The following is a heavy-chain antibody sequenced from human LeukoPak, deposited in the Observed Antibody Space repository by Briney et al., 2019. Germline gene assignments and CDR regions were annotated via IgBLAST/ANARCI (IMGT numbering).Heavy chain of an antibody. Sequence: ASVKVSCKASGYTFTSYYMHWVRQAPGQGLEWMGIINPSGGSTSYAQKFQGRVTITADKSTSTAYMEVSSLRSEDTAVYYCAGGRPRGYCSGGSCYHNFDYWGQGTLVTVSS. CDR3: AGGRPRGYCSGGSCYHNFDY. V-gene: IGHV1-46*01. CDR2: INPSGGST. D-gene: IGHD2-15*01. CDR1: GYTFTSYY. J-gene: IGHJ4*02.